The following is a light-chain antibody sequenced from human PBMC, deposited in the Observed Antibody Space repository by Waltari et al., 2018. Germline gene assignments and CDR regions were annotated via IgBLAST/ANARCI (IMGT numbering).Light chain of an antibody. CDR2: YDS. V-gene: IGLV3-21*04. CDR3: QVWDDVTDSGV. Sequence: YVLTQPPSVSVDPGKTARLTWGGDKIGCKMVNGYQQKAGQAPLLVMFYDSDRPSEIPERFSGSNSGNTATLTISWVEAGDEADYHCQVWDDVTDSGVFGGGTKLTVL. J-gene: IGLJ3*02. CDR1: KIGCKM.